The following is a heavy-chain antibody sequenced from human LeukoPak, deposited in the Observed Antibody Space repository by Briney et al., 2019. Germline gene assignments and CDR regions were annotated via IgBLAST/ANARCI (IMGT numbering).Heavy chain of an antibody. CDR2: ISGSGITI. V-gene: IGHV3-11*04. Sequence: GGSLRLSCAASGFTFNDYYMTWVRQAPGKGLEWVSHISGSGITIYYADSVKGRFTISRDNSKNTLYLQMSSLRAEDTAVYYCARDQGDGWFDPWGQGTLVTVSS. J-gene: IGHJ5*02. CDR3: ARDQGDGWFDP. CDR1: GFTFNDYY.